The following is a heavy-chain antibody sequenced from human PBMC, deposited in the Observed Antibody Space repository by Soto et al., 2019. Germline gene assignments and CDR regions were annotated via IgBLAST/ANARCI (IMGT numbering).Heavy chain of an antibody. V-gene: IGHV4-30-4*01. Sequence: SETLSLTCTVSGGSISSGDYYWSWIRQPPGKGLEWIGYICXSGSTYYNRSLESRVTISVDTAKNKFSMKLSSITAADTDVYYCARANIGEWEPYSFDDWGQGTLVTVSS. CDR2: ICXSGST. J-gene: IGHJ4*02. D-gene: IGHD1-26*01. CDR1: GGSISSGDYY. CDR3: ARANIGEWEPYSFDD.